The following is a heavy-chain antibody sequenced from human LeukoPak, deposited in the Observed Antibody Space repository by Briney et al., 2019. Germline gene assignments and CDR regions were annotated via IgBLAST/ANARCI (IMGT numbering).Heavy chain of an antibody. D-gene: IGHD5-12*01. J-gene: IGHJ4*02. CDR3: ARLGWATAPLDY. Sequence: GGSLRLSCGASGFTFSDYYMSWIRQAPGKGLEWVSYISSSSSYTNYADSVKGRFTISRDNAKNSLYLQMNSLRAEDTAVYYCARLGWATAPLDYWGQGTLVTVSS. CDR2: ISSSSSYT. V-gene: IGHV3-11*06. CDR1: GFTFSDYY.